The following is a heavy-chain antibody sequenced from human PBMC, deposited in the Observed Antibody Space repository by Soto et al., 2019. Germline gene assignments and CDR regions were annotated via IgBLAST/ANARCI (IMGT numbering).Heavy chain of an antibody. CDR1: GFTFSNYA. D-gene: IGHD2-15*01. CDR3: ARDPMDCTGGYCYSDYYMDV. CDR2: ISSNGAGT. Sequence: GGSLRLSCAASGFTFSNYAMDWVRQAPGKVLEYVSGISSNGAGTYYANSVKGRVTMTTDTSTSTAYMELRSLRSDDTAVYYCARDPMDCTGGYCYSDYYMDVWGKGTTVTVSS. J-gene: IGHJ6*03. V-gene: IGHV3-64*01.